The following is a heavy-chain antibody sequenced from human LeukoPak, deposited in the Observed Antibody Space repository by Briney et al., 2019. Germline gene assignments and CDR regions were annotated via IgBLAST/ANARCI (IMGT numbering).Heavy chain of an antibody. J-gene: IGHJ3*02. V-gene: IGHV3-23*01. D-gene: IGHD2-21*02. Sequence: GGSLRLSCAASGFTFSSYAMSWVRQAPGKGLEWVSAISSNGGSTYYADSVKGRFTISRDNAKNSLYLQMNSLRAEDTAVYYCTREVGLVVVTDDAFDIWGQGTMVTVSS. CDR3: TREVGLVVVTDDAFDI. CDR1: GFTFSSYA. CDR2: ISSNGGST.